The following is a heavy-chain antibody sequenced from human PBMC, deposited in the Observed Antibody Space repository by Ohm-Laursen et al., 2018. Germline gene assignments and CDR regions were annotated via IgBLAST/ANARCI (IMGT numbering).Heavy chain of an antibody. J-gene: IGHJ5*02. D-gene: IGHD3-22*01. CDR1: GFTFSSYG. CDR2: IWYDGSNK. Sequence: RSLRLSCAASGFTFSSYGMHWVRQAPGKGLEWVAVIWYDGSNKYYADSVKGRFTISRDNSKNTLYLQMNSLRAEDTAVYYCARDGSSSGYLGWFDPWGQGTLVTVSS. V-gene: IGHV3-33*08. CDR3: ARDGSSSGYLGWFDP.